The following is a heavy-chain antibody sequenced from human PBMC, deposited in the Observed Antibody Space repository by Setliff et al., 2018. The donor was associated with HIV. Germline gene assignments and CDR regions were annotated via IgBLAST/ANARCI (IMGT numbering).Heavy chain of an antibody. CDR1: GGSISSRNY. D-gene: IGHD3-16*02. CDR3: ARGRFVGFDY. J-gene: IGHJ4*02. Sequence: PSETLSLTCAVSGGSISSRNYWNWIRQPPGRGLEWIGEINHSANTNYNPSLKSRVTMSVDTSKNQFSLNLTSVTAADTAVYYCARGRFVGFDYWGQGTLVTVSS. CDR2: INHSANT. V-gene: IGHV4-4*02.